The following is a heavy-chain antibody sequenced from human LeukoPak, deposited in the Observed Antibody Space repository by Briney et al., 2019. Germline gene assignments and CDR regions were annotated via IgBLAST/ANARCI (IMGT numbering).Heavy chain of an antibody. CDR1: GGSIDITNY. CDR2: ISHDGTT. CDR3: AREGGFYRPLDY. V-gene: IGHV4-4*03. D-gene: IGHD6-25*01. J-gene: IGHJ4*02. Sequence: PGTLSLTCGVSGGSIDITNYWSWVRQAPGKGLEWIGEISHDGTTNYNPSLRSRVAMSLVRANNQFSLSLTSVTAADTAVYYCAREGGFYRPLDYSGQGTLVTVSS.